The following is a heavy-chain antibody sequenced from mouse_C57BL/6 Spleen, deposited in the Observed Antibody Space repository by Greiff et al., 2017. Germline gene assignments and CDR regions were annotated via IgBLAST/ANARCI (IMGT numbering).Heavy chain of an antibody. CDR3: ASPHYYGSSCGYFDV. Sequence: VQLQQPGAELVKPGASVKMSCEASGYTFTSYWITWVKQRPGQGLEWIGDIYPGSGSTNYNEKFKSKATLTVDTSSSTPYMQLSSLTSEDSAVYYCASPHYYGSSCGYFDVWGTGTTVTVSS. CDR2: IYPGSGST. J-gene: IGHJ1*03. D-gene: IGHD1-1*01. V-gene: IGHV1-55*01. CDR1: GYTFTSYW.